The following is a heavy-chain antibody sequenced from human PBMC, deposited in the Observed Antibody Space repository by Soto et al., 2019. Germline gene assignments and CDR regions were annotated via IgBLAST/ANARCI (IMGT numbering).Heavy chain of an antibody. V-gene: IGHV1-46*03. CDR1: GYTFTSYY. CDR3: ARFSSGWDFSDY. Sequence: ASVKVSCKASGYTFTSYYMHWVRQAPVQGLEWMGIINPSGGSTSYAQKFQGRVTMTRDTSTSTVYMELSSLRSEDTAVYYCARFSSGWDFSDYWGQGTLVTVSS. CDR2: INPSGGST. D-gene: IGHD6-19*01. J-gene: IGHJ4*02.